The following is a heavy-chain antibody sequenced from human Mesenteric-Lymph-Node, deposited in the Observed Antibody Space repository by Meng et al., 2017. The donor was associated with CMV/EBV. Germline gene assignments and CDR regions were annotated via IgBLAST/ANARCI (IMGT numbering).Heavy chain of an antibody. V-gene: IGHV3-NL1*01. D-gene: IGHD1-14*01. Sequence: GESLKISCAASGFTFSSYGMHWVRQAPGKGLEWVSVLYSTGGAFYADSVKGRFIVSRDNSKNTLFLQMNNVRAEDTAVYYCAKHMTGYYYYGLDVWGQGTTVTVSS. CDR2: LYSTGGA. J-gene: IGHJ6*02. CDR3: AKHMTGYYYYGLDV. CDR1: GFTFSSYG.